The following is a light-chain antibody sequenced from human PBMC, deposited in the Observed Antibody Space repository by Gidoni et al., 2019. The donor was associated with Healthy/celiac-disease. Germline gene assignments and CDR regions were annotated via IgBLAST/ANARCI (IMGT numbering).Light chain of an antibody. CDR2: AAS. CDR1: QSMSSY. Sequence: DIQMTQSPSSLSASVGDRVTITCRASQSMSSYLNWYQQKPGKAPKLLIYAASSLQSGVPSRFSGSGSGTDFTLTISSLQPEDFATYYCQQRYSTPWTFGQXTKVEIK. J-gene: IGKJ1*01. CDR3: QQRYSTPWT. V-gene: IGKV1-39*01.